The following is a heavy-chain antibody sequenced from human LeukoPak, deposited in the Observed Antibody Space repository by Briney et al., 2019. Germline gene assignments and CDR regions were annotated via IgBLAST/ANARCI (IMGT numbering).Heavy chain of an antibody. J-gene: IGHJ5*02. CDR3: ARIGDYGDYGHWFDP. Sequence: PGGSLRLSCAVSGFTFSSYSMNWVRQAPGKGLEWVSYISRSRSTIYYADSVKGRFTISRDNAKNSLYLQMNSLRAEDTAVYYCARIGDYGDYGHWFDPWGQGTLVTVSS. D-gene: IGHD4-17*01. V-gene: IGHV3-48*01. CDR1: GFTFSSYS. CDR2: ISRSRSTI.